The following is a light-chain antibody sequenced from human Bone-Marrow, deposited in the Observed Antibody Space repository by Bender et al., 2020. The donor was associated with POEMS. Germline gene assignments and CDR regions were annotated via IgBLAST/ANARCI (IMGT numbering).Light chain of an antibody. J-gene: IGLJ3*02. Sequence: SSVLTQPPSVSVGPGQTARITCMGGDIGGKTVVWYQHRPGRAPVLVLYDDKVRPSGIPERFSGSKSGTSASLAITGLQSDDEAIYFCVAWDASLNGWVFGGGTKLTVL. CDR2: DDK. CDR1: DIGGKT. V-gene: IGLV3-21*02. CDR3: VAWDASLNGWV.